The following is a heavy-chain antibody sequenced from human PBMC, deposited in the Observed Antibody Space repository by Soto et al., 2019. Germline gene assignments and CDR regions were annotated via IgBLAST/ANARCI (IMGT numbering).Heavy chain of an antibody. D-gene: IGHD3-3*01. Sequence: SETLSLTCTVSGGSISSYYWSWIRQPPGKGLEWIGYIYYSGSTNYNPSLKSRVTISVDTSKNQFSLKLSSVTAADTAVYYCARATSSTPPAKFLEWLLWGDAFDIWGQGTMVTVSS. CDR1: GGSISSYY. V-gene: IGHV4-59*01. CDR2: IYYSGST. CDR3: ARATSSTPPAKFLEWLLWGDAFDI. J-gene: IGHJ3*02.